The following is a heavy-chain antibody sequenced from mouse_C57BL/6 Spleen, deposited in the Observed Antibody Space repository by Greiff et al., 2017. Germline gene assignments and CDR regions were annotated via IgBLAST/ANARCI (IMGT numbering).Heavy chain of an antibody. D-gene: IGHD2-12*01. CDR3: ARDHSPYYYAMDY. Sequence: EVKVVESGGGLVKPGGSLKLSCAASGFTFSSYAMSWVRQTPEKRLEWVATISDGGSYTYYPDNVKGRFTISRDNAKNNLYLQMSHLKSEDTAMYYCARDHSPYYYAMDYWGQGTSVTVSS. J-gene: IGHJ4*01. CDR1: GFTFSSYA. CDR2: ISDGGSYT. V-gene: IGHV5-4*01.